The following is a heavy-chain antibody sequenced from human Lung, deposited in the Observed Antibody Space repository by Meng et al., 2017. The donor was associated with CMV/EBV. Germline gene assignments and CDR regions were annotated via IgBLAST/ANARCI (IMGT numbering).Heavy chain of an antibody. V-gene: IGHV4-59*08. Sequence: VQRQESGPGLVKPLETLSLTCAVSGGSISTYYWSWIRQPPGKGLEWIGNNYYSGSTNYNPSLASRVTISVDSSKNQFSLKLSSVTAADTAVYYCARHQNGGTYPLDYWGQGTLVTVSS. CDR3: ARHQNGGTYPLDY. D-gene: IGHD3-16*02. CDR1: GGSISTYY. J-gene: IGHJ4*02. CDR2: NYYSGST.